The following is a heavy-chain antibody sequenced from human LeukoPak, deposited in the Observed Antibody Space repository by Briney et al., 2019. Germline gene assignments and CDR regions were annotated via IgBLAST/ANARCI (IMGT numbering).Heavy chain of an antibody. D-gene: IGHD4-23*01. J-gene: IGHJ4*02. Sequence: PSETLSLTCTLSRGSTSSYYWSCIWQPPGKGRGWIGYIYYSGSTNYNPSPKSRVTISVDTSKNQFSLKLSSVTAADTGVYYCAISRWQGVEYWGQGTLVTVSS. CDR1: RGSTSSYY. CDR2: IYYSGST. CDR3: AISRWQGVEY. V-gene: IGHV4-59*01.